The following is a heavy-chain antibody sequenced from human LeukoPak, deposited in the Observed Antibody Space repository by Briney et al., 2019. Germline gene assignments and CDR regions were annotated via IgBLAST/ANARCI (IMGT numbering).Heavy chain of an antibody. D-gene: IGHD3-22*01. J-gene: IGHJ6*03. CDR3: ARGGKYYYDSSGSFYYYYMDV. CDR2: ITPNNGNI. Sequence: ASVKVSCKASGYTFTSYAMHWVRQAPGQRLEWMGWITPNNGNINYAQKFQGRFTMTTDTSTTTAYMELRSLRSDDTAVYYCARGGKYYYDSSGSFYYYYMDVWGKGTTVTISS. CDR1: GYTFTSYA. V-gene: IGHV1-3*01.